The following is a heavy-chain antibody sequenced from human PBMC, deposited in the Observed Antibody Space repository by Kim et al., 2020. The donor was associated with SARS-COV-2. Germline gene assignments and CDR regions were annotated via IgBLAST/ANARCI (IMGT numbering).Heavy chain of an antibody. V-gene: IGHV4-39*01. Sequence: SETLSLTCTVSGGSISSSSYYWGWIRQPPGKGLEWIGSIYYSGSTYYNPSLKSRVTISVDTSKNQFSLKLSSVTAADTAVYYCAGYEYSSSRGWFDPWGQGTLVTVSS. CDR2: IYYSGST. D-gene: IGHD6-6*01. CDR3: AGYEYSSSRGWFDP. J-gene: IGHJ5*02. CDR1: GGSISSSSYY.